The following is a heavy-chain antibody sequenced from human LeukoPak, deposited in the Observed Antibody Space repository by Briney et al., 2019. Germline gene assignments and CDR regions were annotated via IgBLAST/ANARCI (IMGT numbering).Heavy chain of an antibody. CDR1: GYTFTGYY. J-gene: IGHJ1*01. V-gene: IGHV1-2*02. CDR2: INPNSGGT. D-gene: IGHD6-19*01. Sequence: ASVKVSRKASGYTFTGYYMHWVRQAPGQGLEWMGWINPNSGGTNYAQKFQGRVTMTRDTSISTAYMELSRLRSDDTAVYYCAGGYSVAVPFQHWGQGTLVTVSS. CDR3: AGGYSVAVPFQH.